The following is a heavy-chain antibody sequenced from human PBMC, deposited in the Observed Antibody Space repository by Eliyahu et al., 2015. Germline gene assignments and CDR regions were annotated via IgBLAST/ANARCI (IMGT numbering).Heavy chain of an antibody. V-gene: IGHV3-30-3*01. CDR1: GFTFSSXA. D-gene: IGHD6-13*01. CDR3: ASGGYSSSWQYYYYYYMDV. CDR2: XSYDGSNK. J-gene: IGHJ6*03. Sequence: QVQLVESGGGVVQPGRSXRLSCAASGFTFSSXAMHWXXQAPGKGLEWVAVXSYDGSNKYYADSVKGRFTISRDNSKNTLYLQMNSLRAEDTAVYYCASGGYSSSWQYYYYYYMDVWGKGTTVTVSS.